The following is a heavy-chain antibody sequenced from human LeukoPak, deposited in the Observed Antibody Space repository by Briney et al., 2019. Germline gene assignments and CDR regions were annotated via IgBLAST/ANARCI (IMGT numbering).Heavy chain of an antibody. V-gene: IGHV1-58*01. D-gene: IGHD4-17*01. CDR2: LVVGSGNT. Sequence: TSVKVSCKASGFTFTTSAVQWVRRARGQRLEWIGWLVVGSGNTNSAQKFQERVTITRDMSTSTAYMELSSLRSEDTAVYYCAADSTVTTPTDVFDIWGQGTMVTVSS. CDR3: AADSTVTTPTDVFDI. CDR1: GFTFTTSA. J-gene: IGHJ3*02.